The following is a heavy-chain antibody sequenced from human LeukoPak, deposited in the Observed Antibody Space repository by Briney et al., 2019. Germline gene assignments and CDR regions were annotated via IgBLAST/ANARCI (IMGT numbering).Heavy chain of an antibody. D-gene: IGHD6-6*01. V-gene: IGHV1-69*06. CDR2: IIPIFGTA. CDR1: GGTFISYA. CDR3: ARGIAARPNWFDP. J-gene: IGHJ5*02. Sequence: ASVKVSCKASGGTFISYAISWVRQAPGQGLEWMGGIIPIFGTANYAQKFQGRVTITADKSTSTAYMELSSLRSEDTAVYYCARGIAARPNWFDPWGQGTLVTVSS.